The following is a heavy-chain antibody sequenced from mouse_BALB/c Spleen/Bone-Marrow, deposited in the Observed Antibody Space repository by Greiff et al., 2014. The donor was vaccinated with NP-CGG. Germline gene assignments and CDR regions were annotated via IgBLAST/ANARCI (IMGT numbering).Heavy chain of an antibody. CDR3: ARSDGYRDMDY. CDR1: GYAFSSSW. CDR2: IYPGDGNT. J-gene: IGHJ4*01. D-gene: IGHD2-3*01. V-gene: IGHV1-82*01. Sequence: VKLQESGPELVKPGASVKISCKASGYAFSSSWMNWVKQRPGQGLEWIGRIYPGDGNTKYNGKFKGKATLTADKSSSTAYMRLSSLTSADSAVYFCARSDGYRDMDYWGQGTSVTVSS.